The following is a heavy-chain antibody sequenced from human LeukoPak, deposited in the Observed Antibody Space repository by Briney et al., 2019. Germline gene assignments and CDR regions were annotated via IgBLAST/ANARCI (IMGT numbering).Heavy chain of an antibody. CDR3: ASEGQLVRQYIY. J-gene: IGHJ4*02. CDR2: IKQDGSQT. CDR1: GFTFRNYW. V-gene: IGHV3-7*01. D-gene: IGHD4-11*01. Sequence: GGSLRLSCAVSGFTFRNYWMAWVRQAPGTGLEWVAHIKQDGSQTYYVDSVRGRFTISRDNAQNSLYLEMNTLRVEDTAVYYCASEGQLVRQYIYWGQGTLVTVSS.